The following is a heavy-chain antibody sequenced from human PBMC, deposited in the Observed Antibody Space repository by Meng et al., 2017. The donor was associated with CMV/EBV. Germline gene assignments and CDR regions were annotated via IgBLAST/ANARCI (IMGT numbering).Heavy chain of an antibody. D-gene: IGHD2-2*01. CDR1: GFSLSTSGVG. Sequence: SGPTLVKPTQTLTLTCTFSGFSLSTSGVGVGWIRQPPGKALEWLALIYWNDDKRYSPSLKSRLTITKDTSKNQVVLTMTNMDPVDTATYYCAHRRLGYCSSTSCAGGAFDIWDQGTMVTVSS. CDR2: IYWNDDK. J-gene: IGHJ3*02. CDR3: AHRRLGYCSSTSCAGGAFDI. V-gene: IGHV2-5*01.